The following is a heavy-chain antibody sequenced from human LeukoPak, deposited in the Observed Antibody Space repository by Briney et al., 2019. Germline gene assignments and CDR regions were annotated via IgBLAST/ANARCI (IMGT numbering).Heavy chain of an antibody. J-gene: IGHJ4*02. CDR2: INHSGST. D-gene: IGHD3-16*01. CDR1: GFTFSSYA. V-gene: IGHV4-34*08. Sequence: PGGSLRLSCAASGFTFSSYAMSWIRQPPGKGLEWIGEINHSGSTNYNPSLKSRVTISVDTSKNQFSLKLSSVTAADTAVYYCAGGFGGADWGQGTLVTVSS. CDR3: AGGFGGAD.